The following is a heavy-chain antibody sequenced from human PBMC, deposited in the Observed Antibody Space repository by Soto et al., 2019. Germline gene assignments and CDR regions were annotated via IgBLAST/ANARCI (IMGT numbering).Heavy chain of an antibody. J-gene: IGHJ4*02. D-gene: IGHD2-21*02. CDR2: IYYSGST. V-gene: IGHV4-39*02. Sequence: PSETLSLTCTVSGGSISSSSYYWGWIRQPPGKGLEWIGSIYYSGSTYYNPSLKSRVTISVDTSKNQFPLKLSSVTAADTAVYYCAREPPIVVVTDSDYWGQGTLVTVSS. CDR3: AREPPIVVVTDSDY. CDR1: GGSISSSSYY.